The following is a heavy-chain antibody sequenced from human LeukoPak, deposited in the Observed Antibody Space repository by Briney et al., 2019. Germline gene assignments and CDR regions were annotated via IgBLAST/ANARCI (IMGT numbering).Heavy chain of an antibody. D-gene: IGHD6-19*01. Sequence: PSETLSLTCTVSGGSISSGSYYWSWIRQPAGKGLEWIGSIYHSGSTYYNPSLKSRVTISVDTSKNQFSLKLSSVTAADTAVYYCARDCRIAVAGNYYYYMDVWGKGTTVTVSS. V-gene: IGHV4-39*07. CDR2: IYHSGST. CDR3: ARDCRIAVAGNYYYYMDV. CDR1: GGSISSGSYY. J-gene: IGHJ6*03.